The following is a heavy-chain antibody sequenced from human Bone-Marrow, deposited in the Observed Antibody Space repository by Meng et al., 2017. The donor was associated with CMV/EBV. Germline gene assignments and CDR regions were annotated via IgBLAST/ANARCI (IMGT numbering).Heavy chain of an antibody. CDR1: GYSFTRYW. D-gene: IGHD4-11*01. CDR3: ARLEQDYKRIADSTFDY. CDR2: IYPGDSDT. J-gene: IGHJ4*02. Sequence: GESLKISCKGSGYSFTRYWIGWVRQMPGKGLEWMGIIYPGDSDTRYSPSFQGQVTISADKSISTAYLQWSSLKASDTAMYYCARLEQDYKRIADSTFDYWGQGTRVTVSS. V-gene: IGHV5-51*01.